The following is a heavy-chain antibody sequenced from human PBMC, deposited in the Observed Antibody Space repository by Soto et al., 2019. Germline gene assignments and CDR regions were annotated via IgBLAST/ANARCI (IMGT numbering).Heavy chain of an antibody. CDR2: IYYSGST. Sequence: SETLSLTCTVSGGSISSSSYYWGWIRQPPGKGLEWIGSIYYSGSTYYNPSLKSRVTISVDTSKNQFSLKLSSVTAADTAVYYCARHPNYGDPYNYYYGMDVWGQGTTVTVS. CDR3: ARHPNYGDPYNYYYGMDV. J-gene: IGHJ6*02. V-gene: IGHV4-39*01. CDR1: GGSISSSSYY. D-gene: IGHD4-17*01.